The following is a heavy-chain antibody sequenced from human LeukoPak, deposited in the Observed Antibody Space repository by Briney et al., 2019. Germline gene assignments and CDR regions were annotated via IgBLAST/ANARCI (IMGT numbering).Heavy chain of an antibody. CDR2: FSTSSGTI. CDR3: ARDSMYAFDI. CDR1: GFTFSSYS. V-gene: IGHV3-48*01. Sequence: GGSLRLSCAASGFTFSSYSMNWVRQAPGKGLEWISNFSTSSGTISYADSVRGRFTISRDNAKNSLYLKMNSLRAEDTAVYYCARDSMYAFDIWGQGTMVTVSS. J-gene: IGHJ3*02. D-gene: IGHD2-2*01.